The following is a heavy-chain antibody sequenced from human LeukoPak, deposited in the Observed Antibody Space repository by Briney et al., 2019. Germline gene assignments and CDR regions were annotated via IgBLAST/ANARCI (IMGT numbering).Heavy chain of an antibody. D-gene: IGHD6-13*01. Sequence: ASVKVSCKVSGYTLTELSMHWVRQAPGKGLEWMGGFDPEDGETIYAQKFQGRVAMTEDTSTDTAYMELSSLRSEDTAVYYCATDPSSWPPYFDYWGQGTLVTVSS. J-gene: IGHJ4*02. CDR1: GYTLTELS. CDR3: ATDPSSWPPYFDY. CDR2: FDPEDGET. V-gene: IGHV1-24*01.